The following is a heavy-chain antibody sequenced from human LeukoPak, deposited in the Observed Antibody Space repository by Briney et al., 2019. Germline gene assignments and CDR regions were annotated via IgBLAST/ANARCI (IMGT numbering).Heavy chain of an antibody. CDR3: AKGYYYDSSGYYSPRFDY. D-gene: IGHD3-22*01. J-gene: IGHJ4*02. V-gene: IGHV3-30*18. Sequence: GGSLRLSCAASGFTFSSYGMHWVRQAPGKGLEWVAVMSYDGSNKYYADSVKGRFTISRDNSKNTLYLQMNSLRAEDTAVYYCAKGYYYDSSGYYSPRFDYWGQGTLVTVSS. CDR1: GFTFSSYG. CDR2: MSYDGSNK.